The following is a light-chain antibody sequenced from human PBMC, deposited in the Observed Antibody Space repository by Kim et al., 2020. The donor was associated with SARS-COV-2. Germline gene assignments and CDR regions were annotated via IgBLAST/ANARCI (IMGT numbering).Light chain of an antibody. CDR2: DVS. J-gene: IGLJ3*02. CDR3: SSYTSSTTWV. Sequence: GQSITLTCTGGRGDVGLYKYLPWYQQFPGKAPKLMIYDVSKRPSGVSDRFSGSKSGNTASLLISGLQAEDEADYHCSSYTSSTTWVFGGGTKLTVL. V-gene: IGLV2-14*04. CDR1: RGDVGLYKY.